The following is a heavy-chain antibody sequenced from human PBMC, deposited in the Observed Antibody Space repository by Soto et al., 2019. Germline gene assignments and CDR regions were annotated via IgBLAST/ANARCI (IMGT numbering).Heavy chain of an antibody. CDR1: GYTFTSYG. J-gene: IGHJ4*02. V-gene: IGHV1-69*13. CDR2: IIPIFGTA. CDR3: ARDHRGYCSSTSCYTGSDY. D-gene: IGHD2-2*02. Sequence: QVQLVQSGAEVKKPGASVKVSCKASGYTFTSYGISWVRQAPGQGLEWMGGIIPIFGTANYAQKFQGRVTITADESTSTAYMELSSLRSEDTAVYYCARDHRGYCSSTSCYTGSDYWGQGTLVTVSS.